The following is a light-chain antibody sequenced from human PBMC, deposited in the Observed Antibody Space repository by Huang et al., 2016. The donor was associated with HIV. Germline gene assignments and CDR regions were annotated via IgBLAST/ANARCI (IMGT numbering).Light chain of an antibody. V-gene: IGKV3-15*01. CDR1: QSVTSN. Sequence: ETVLTQSPDTLSVSPGETATLSCRASQSVTSNLAWYQQKPGQAPRLLIYDASTRATVIQARFSGSGSGTEFTLTISSLQSEDFAVYYCQQYSGWPPMYTFGQGTKLEIK. CDR3: QQYSGWPPMYT. J-gene: IGKJ2*01. CDR2: DAS.